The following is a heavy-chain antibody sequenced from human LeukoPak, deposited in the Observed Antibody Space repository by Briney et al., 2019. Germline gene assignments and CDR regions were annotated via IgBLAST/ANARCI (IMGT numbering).Heavy chain of an antibody. J-gene: IGHJ5*02. Sequence: SVKVSCKASGGTFSSYAISWVRQAPGQGLEWMGRIIPILGRANYAQKLQGRVTITADKSTSTAYMELSSLRSEDTAVYYCARDQKDGYNYPHHWGQGTLVTVSS. CDR2: IIPILGRA. CDR3: ARDQKDGYNYPHH. CDR1: GGTFSSYA. V-gene: IGHV1-69*04. D-gene: IGHD5-24*01.